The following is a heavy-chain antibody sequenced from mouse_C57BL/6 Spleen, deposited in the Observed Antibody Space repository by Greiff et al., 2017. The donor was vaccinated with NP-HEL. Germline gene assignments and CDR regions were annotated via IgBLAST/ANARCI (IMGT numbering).Heavy chain of an antibody. CDR1: GYSITSGYY. CDR3: ARDQETTMVRAMDY. Sequence: EVQLQQSGPGLVKPSQSLSLTCSVTGYSITSGYYWNWIRQFPGNKLEWMGYISYDGSNNYNPSLKNRISITRDTSKNQFFLKLNSVTTEDTATYYCARDQETTMVRAMDYWGQGTSVTVSA. D-gene: IGHD2-2*01. CDR2: ISYDGSN. V-gene: IGHV3-6*01. J-gene: IGHJ4*01.